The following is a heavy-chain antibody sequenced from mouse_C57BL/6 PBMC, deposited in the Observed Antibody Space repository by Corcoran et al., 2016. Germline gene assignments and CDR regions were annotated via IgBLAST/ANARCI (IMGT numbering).Heavy chain of an antibody. CDR1: GYSLTSGYY. CDR3: ARNYDYDGWYFDV. J-gene: IGHJ1*03. V-gene: IGHV3-6*01. CDR2: ISYDGSN. Sequence: DVQLQESGPGLVKLSQSLSLTCSVTGYSLTSGYYWNWIRQFPGNKLEWMGYISYDGSNNYKPSLKNRISITRDTSKNQFFLKLNSVTTEDTATYYCARNYDYDGWYFDVWGTGSTVTVSS. D-gene: IGHD2-4*01.